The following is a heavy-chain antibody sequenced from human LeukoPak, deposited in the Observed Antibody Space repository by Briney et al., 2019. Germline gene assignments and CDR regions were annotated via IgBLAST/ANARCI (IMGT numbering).Heavy chain of an antibody. Sequence: GGSLRLSYAASGFTFTSYNMNWVRQAPGKGLEWVSSITSSSSYIYYADSVKGRFTISRDNAKNSLYLQMDSLRVEDTAVYYCARDPYSGKYGAYYYYYMDVWGKGTTVTISS. V-gene: IGHV3-21*06. J-gene: IGHJ6*03. D-gene: IGHD1-26*01. CDR1: GFTFTSYN. CDR3: ARDPYSGKYGAYYYYYMDV. CDR2: ITSSSSYI.